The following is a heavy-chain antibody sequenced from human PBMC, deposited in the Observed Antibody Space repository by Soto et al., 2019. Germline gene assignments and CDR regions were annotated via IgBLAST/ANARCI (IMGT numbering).Heavy chain of an antibody. D-gene: IGHD3-16*01. J-gene: IGHJ1*01. V-gene: IGHV3-21*01. CDR2: IKVGSSRI. CDR3: VRSPKIGVRGAF. Sequence: PXESLRLSCIGSGFSFSAYNMNWVRQAPGKGLEWVSSIKVGSSRIYQPDSMKGRFTISRDDARNSVYLQINSLRAEATALYFCVRSPKIGVRGAFWGRGTQVTVSS. CDR1: GFSFSAYN.